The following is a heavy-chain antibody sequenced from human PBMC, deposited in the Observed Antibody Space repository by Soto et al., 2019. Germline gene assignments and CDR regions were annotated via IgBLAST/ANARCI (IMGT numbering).Heavy chain of an antibody. V-gene: IGHV1-3*05. J-gene: IGHJ4*02. Sequence: QVQLVQSGAEEKNPGASVKVSCKASGYTFTSYAMHWVRQAPGQRLEWMGWINAGNGNTKYSQKFQGRVTITRDTSASTAYMELSSLRSEDTAVYYCARAIVVVTPPDYWGQGTLVTVSS. CDR3: ARAIVVVTPPDY. D-gene: IGHD3-22*01. CDR2: INAGNGNT. CDR1: GYTFTSYA.